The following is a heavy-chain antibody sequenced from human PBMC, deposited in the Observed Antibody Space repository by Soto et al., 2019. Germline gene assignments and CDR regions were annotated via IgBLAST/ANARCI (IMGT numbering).Heavy chain of an antibody. Sequence: SETLSLTCTVSGASIGSGDFYWSWIRQSPGKGLEWLGYIYYNELSSSESTHYNSSLKSRVSISVDTSKNQFSLTPRSMTAADTAVYYCARTGPSYYYHNSGSPGDYWGQGTLVTVSS. CDR1: GASIGSGDFY. D-gene: IGHD3-22*01. CDR2: IYYNELSSSEST. CDR3: ARTGPSYYYHNSGSPGDY. J-gene: IGHJ4*02. V-gene: IGHV4-30-4*08.